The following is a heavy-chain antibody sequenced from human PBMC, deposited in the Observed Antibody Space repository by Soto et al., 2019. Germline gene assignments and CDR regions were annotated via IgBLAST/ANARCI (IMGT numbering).Heavy chain of an antibody. Sequence: QVQLVQSGAEERVPGSSVKVSCKASRDTFDSYAMTWVRLAPGQGPEWMGGIIPILGTTKYAQKFQGRVTMTADESTSTVYRELSSLRSEDGAVYYCAAGVKNGYIKWGQGTQVTVSS. V-gene: IGHV1-69*01. D-gene: IGHD1-1*01. CDR3: AAGVKNGYIK. J-gene: IGHJ4*02. CDR1: RDTFDSYA. CDR2: IIPILGTT.